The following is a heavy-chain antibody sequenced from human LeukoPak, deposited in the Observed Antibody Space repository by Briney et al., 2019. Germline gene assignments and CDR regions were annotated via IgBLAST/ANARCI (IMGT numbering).Heavy chain of an antibody. Sequence: ASVKVSCKASGYTFTSYGISWVRQAPGQGLEWMGWISAYNGNTNYAQKLRGRVTMTTDTSTSTAYMELRSLRSDDTAVYYCARDCSTTTCYGGAFDYWGQGTLVTVSS. V-gene: IGHV1-18*01. D-gene: IGHD2-2*01. CDR3: ARDCSTTTCYGGAFDY. CDR1: GYTFTSYG. J-gene: IGHJ4*02. CDR2: ISAYNGNT.